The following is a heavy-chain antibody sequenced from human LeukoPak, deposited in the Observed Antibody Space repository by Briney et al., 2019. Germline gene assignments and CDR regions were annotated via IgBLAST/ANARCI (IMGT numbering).Heavy chain of an antibody. J-gene: IGHJ4*02. CDR2: IYYSGST. D-gene: IGHD3-22*01. Sequence: PSETLSLTCTVSGVSITNYYWSWIRQPPGKGLEWIGYIYYSGSTNYNPSLKSRVTISLDTSKKQFSLKLSSLTAADAAVYYCASDYDGGGYYFVWGQGTLVTVSS. CDR1: GVSITNYY. CDR3: ASDYDGGGYYFV. V-gene: IGHV4-59*01.